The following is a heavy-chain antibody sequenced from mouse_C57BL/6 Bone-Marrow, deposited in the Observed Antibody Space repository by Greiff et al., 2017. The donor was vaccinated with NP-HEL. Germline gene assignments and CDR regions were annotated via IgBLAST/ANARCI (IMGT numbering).Heavy chain of an antibody. J-gene: IGHJ4*01. CDR2: IDPENGDT. V-gene: IGHV14-4*01. Sequence: EVQRVESGAELVRPGASVKLSCTVSGFNIKDDYMHWVKQRPEQGLAWIGWIDPENGDTEYASKFQGKATITADTSSNTAYLSLSSLTSEDTAVYYCTTGGSSPYAMDYWGQGTSVTVSS. CDR1: GFNIKDDY. CDR3: TTGGSSPYAMDY. D-gene: IGHD1-1*01.